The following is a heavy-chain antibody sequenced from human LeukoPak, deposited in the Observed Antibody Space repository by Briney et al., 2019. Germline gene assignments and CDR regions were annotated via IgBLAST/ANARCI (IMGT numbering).Heavy chain of an antibody. CDR3: TRSGSYFYFDY. J-gene: IGHJ4*02. D-gene: IGHD1-26*01. Sequence: HPGGSLRLSCTASGFTFGDYAMSWFRQAPGKGLEWVGFIRSKAYGGTTEYAASVKGRFTISRDDSKSIAYLQMNRLKTEDTAVYYCTRSGSYFYFDYWGQGTLVTVSS. V-gene: IGHV3-49*03. CDR2: IRSKAYGGTT. CDR1: GFTFGDYA.